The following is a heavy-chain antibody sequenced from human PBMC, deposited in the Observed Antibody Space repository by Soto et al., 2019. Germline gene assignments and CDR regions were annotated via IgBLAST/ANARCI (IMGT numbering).Heavy chain of an antibody. D-gene: IGHD5-12*01. CDR2: IIPIFGTA. CDR3: ARDVRGYDYNWFDP. V-gene: IGHV1-69*13. CDR1: GGTFSSYA. Sequence: GASVKVSCKASGGTFSSYAISWVRQAPGQGLKWMGGIIPIFGTANYAQKFQGRVTITADESTSTAYMELSSLRSEDTAVYYCARDVRGYDYNWFDPWGQGTLVTVSS. J-gene: IGHJ5*02.